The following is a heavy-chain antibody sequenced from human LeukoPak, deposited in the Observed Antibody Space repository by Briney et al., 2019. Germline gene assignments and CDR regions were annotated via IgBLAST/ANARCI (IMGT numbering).Heavy chain of an antibody. J-gene: IGHJ4*02. CDR3: ASLPTYYYDSSGYYTDY. CDR1: GYTFTEYY. D-gene: IGHD3-22*01. Sequence: AAVKVSCKASGYTFTEYYMHWVRQGPGQGLEWMGRINPNSGGTNYAQKFQGRVTMTRDTSISTAYMELSRLRSDDTAVYYCASLPTYYYDSSGYYTDYWGQGTLVTVSS. CDR2: INPNSGGT. V-gene: IGHV1-2*06.